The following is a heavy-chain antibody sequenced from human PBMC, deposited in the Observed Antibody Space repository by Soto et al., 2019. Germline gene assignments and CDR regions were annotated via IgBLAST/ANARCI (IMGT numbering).Heavy chain of an antibody. J-gene: IGHJ4*02. CDR1: GYTFTSYG. Sequence: ASVKVSCKASGYTFTSYGISWVRQAPGQGFEWMGWISAYNGNTNYAQKLQGRVTMTTDTSTSTAYMELRSLISDDTAVFYCARDYTFGGESIDYWGQGTLVTVSS. D-gene: IGHD2-15*01. CDR3: ARDYTFGGESIDY. V-gene: IGHV1-18*01. CDR2: ISAYNGNT.